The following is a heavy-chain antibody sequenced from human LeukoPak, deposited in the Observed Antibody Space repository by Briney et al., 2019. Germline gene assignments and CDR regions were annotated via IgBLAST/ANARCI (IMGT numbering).Heavy chain of an antibody. CDR1: GFTFSSYG. D-gene: IGHD3-22*01. Sequence: GGSLRLSCAASGFTFSSYGMHWVRQAPGKGLEWVAVISYDGSNKYYADSVKGRFTISRDNSKNTLYLQMNSLRAEDTAAYYCAKDLVDYYDSSGYWSFDYWGQGTLVTVSS. CDR2: ISYDGSNK. CDR3: AKDLVDYYDSSGYWSFDY. J-gene: IGHJ4*02. V-gene: IGHV3-30*18.